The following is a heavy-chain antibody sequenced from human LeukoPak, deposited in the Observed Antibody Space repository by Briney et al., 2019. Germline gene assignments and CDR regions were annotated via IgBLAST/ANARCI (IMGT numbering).Heavy chain of an antibody. CDR2: ISSSGSTI. D-gene: IGHD1/OR15-1a*01. J-gene: IGHJ5*02. CDR1: GFTFSNYE. Sequence: PGGSLRLSCAASGFTFSNYEMNWVRLASGKGLEWASDISSSGSTIYYADSVKGRFTISRDNAKNSLYLQMNSLRAEDTAVYYCVRAGAMTRIDGFDPWGQGTLVTVSS. CDR3: VRAGAMTRIDGFDP. V-gene: IGHV3-48*03.